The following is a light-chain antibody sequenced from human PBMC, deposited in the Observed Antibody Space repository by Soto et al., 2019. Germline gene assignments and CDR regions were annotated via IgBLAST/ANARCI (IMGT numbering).Light chain of an antibody. Sequence: EIVCTQSPGTLCWSRWEIATLSCRASQSVSSSYLAWYQQKPGQAPRLLIYGASSRATGIPDRFSGSGSGTDFTLTISRLEPEHFAVYYCQQYGSSPSITFGQGTRLEIK. V-gene: IGKV3-20*01. J-gene: IGKJ5*01. CDR1: QSVSSSY. CDR3: QQYGSSPSIT. CDR2: GAS.